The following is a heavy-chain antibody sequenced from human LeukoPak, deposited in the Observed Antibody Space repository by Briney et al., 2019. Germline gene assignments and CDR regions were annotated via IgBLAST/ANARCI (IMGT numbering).Heavy chain of an antibody. CDR2: ISGSGGST. V-gene: IGHV3-23*01. CDR3: ARCLWSSSRYMDS. D-gene: IGHD3-10*02. Sequence: GGSLRLSCAASGFTFSSYAMSWVRQAPGKGLEWVSAISGSGGSTYYADSVKGRFTISSDNTKRSLYLQMNSLTVEDTAIYYCARCLWSSSRYMDSWGQGTLVTVSA. CDR1: GFTFSSYA. J-gene: IGHJ5*01.